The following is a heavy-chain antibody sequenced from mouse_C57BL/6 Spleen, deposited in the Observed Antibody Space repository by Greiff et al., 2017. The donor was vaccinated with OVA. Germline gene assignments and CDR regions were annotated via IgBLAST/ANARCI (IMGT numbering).Heavy chain of an antibody. D-gene: IGHD2-4*01. CDR2: IRNKANGYTT. J-gene: IGHJ4*01. Sequence: EVKLVESGGGLVQPGASLRLSCAASGFTFTDYYMSWVRQPPGKAPEWLALIRNKANGYTTEYTASVKGRFTISRDNSQNILYLQMNTLRAEDSATYYCVKARDYDDGNYYAMDYWGQGTSVTVSS. CDR1: GFTFTDYY. CDR3: VKARDYDDGNYYAMDY. V-gene: IGHV7-4*01.